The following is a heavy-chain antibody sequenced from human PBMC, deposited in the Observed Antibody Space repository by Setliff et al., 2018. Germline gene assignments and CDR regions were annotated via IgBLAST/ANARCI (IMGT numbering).Heavy chain of an antibody. D-gene: IGHD5-12*01. Sequence: ASVKVSCKASGYIFTSYGISWVRQAPGQGLEWMGWINGVNGNTKYSQNFQGRVTFTSDTSANTAHMELRSLTSADTAIYYCTRGPGPWVVVAMPFDCWGQGTLVTVSS. CDR1: GYIFTSYG. CDR3: TRGPGPWVVVAMPFDC. J-gene: IGHJ4*02. CDR2: INGVNGNT. V-gene: IGHV1-18*01.